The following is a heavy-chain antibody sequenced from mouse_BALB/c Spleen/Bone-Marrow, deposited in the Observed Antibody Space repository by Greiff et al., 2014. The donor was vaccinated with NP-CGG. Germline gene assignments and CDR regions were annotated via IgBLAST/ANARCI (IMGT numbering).Heavy chain of an antibody. Sequence: VQLQESGPGLVAPSQSLSITCTVSGFSLTSYGVHWVRQPPGKGLEWLGVIWAGGSTNYNSALMSGLSISKDNSKSQVFLKMNSLQTDDTAMYYCAREGDYYGSSDYWGQGTTLTVSS. CDR2: IWAGGST. V-gene: IGHV2-9*02. CDR1: GFSLTSYG. J-gene: IGHJ2*01. D-gene: IGHD1-1*01. CDR3: AREGDYYGSSDY.